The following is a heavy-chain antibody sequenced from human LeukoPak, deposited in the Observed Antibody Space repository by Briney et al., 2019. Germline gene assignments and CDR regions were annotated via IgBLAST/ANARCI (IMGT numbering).Heavy chain of an antibody. Sequence: GGFLRLSCAASGFTLSTYAMSWVRQAPGKGLEWVSFLSYSGGTTYYADSVKGRFTISRDNSKNTLYLQMNSLRAEDTAVYYCAKAPSSILCRSTSCYYDYWGQGTLVTVSS. J-gene: IGHJ4*02. V-gene: IGHV3-23*01. CDR3: AKAPSSILCRSTSCYYDY. D-gene: IGHD2-2*01. CDR2: LSYSGGTT. CDR1: GFTLSTYA.